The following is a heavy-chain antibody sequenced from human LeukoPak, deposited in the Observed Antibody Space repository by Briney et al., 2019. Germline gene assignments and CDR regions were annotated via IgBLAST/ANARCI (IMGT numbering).Heavy chain of an antibody. D-gene: IGHD3-22*01. V-gene: IGHV4-30-2*01. Sequence: SETLSLTCAVSGGSISSGGYSWSWLRQPPGQGLEWIGYIYHSGNTYYNPSLKSRVTISVDRSKNQFSLKLSSVTAADTAVYYCARGEYYYDSTGAFDVWGQGTMVTVSS. CDR1: GGSISSGGYS. J-gene: IGHJ3*01. CDR2: IYHSGNT. CDR3: ARGEYYYDSTGAFDV.